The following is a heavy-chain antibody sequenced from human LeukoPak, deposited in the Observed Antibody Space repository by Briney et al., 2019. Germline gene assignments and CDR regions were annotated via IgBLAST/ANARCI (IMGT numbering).Heavy chain of an antibody. D-gene: IGHD1-7*01. CDR1: GYTFTGYY. CDR3: ASVPPRTGTIDY. J-gene: IGHJ4*02. Sequence: ASVKVSCKASGYTFTGYYMHWVRQAPGRGLEWMGWINPNSGGTNYAQNFQGRVTMTRDTSISTAYMELSRLRSDDTAFYYCASVPPRTGTIDYWGQGTLVTVSS. CDR2: INPNSGGT. V-gene: IGHV1-2*02.